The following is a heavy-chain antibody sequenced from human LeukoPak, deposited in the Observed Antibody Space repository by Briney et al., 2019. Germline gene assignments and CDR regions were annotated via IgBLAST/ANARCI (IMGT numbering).Heavy chain of an antibody. Sequence: GGSLRLSCAASGFTFSSYWMHWVRQAPGKGLVWVSRINSDGTITTYADSVKGRFTISRDNAKNTLYLQVNSLRAEDTTMYYCSNIQLGGGQGTLVTVSS. D-gene: IGHD1-1*01. CDR2: INSDGTIT. V-gene: IGHV3-74*01. CDR1: GFTFSSYW. J-gene: IGHJ4*02. CDR3: SNIQLG.